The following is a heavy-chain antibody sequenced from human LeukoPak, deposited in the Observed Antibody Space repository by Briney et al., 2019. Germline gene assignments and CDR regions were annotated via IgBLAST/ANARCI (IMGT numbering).Heavy chain of an antibody. D-gene: IGHD3-22*01. CDR2: ISSSGRTI. J-gene: IGHJ4*02. CDR3: ARGRGSSGYYYAFDY. V-gene: IGHV3-48*03. Sequence: PGGSLRLSCAASGFTFSSYEMNWVRQAPGKGLEWVSYISSSGRTIKDADSVKGRFTISRDNAKNSLYLQMNSLRGEDTAVCYCARGRGSSGYYYAFDYWGQGTLVTVSS. CDR1: GFTFSSYE.